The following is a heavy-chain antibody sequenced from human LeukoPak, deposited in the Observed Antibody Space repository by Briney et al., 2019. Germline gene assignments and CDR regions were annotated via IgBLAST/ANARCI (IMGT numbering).Heavy chain of an antibody. CDR1: GGSISSYY. D-gene: IGHD5-12*01. CDR3: ARDRVATIGEWFDY. J-gene: IGHJ4*02. CDR2: IYTSGST. Sequence: PSETLSLTCTVSGGSISSYYWSWIRQPAGKGLEWIGRIYTSGSTNYNPSLKSRVTMSVDTSKNQFSQKLSSVTAADTAVYYCARDRVATIGEWFDYWGQGTLVTVSS. V-gene: IGHV4-4*07.